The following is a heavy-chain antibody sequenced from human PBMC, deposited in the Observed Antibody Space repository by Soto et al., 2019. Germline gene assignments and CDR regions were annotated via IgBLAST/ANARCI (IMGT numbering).Heavy chain of an antibody. Sequence: SETLSLTCAVSGYSISSGYYWGWIRQPPGKGLEWIGSIYHSGSTYYNPSLKSRVTISVDTSKNQFSLKLSSVTAADTAVYYCARAEDYYDSSGKGAFDIWGQGTMVTVSS. D-gene: IGHD3-22*01. CDR3: ARAEDYYDSSGKGAFDI. CDR1: GYSISSGYY. CDR2: IYHSGST. V-gene: IGHV4-38-2*01. J-gene: IGHJ3*02.